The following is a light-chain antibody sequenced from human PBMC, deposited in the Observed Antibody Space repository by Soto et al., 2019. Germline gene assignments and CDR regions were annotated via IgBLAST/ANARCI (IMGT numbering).Light chain of an antibody. V-gene: IGLV2-8*01. J-gene: IGLJ2*01. CDR2: EVS. CDR1: SSDIGAYNY. CDR3: SSFTGSDNP. Sequence: QSALTQPPSASGSPGQSVTISCTGTSSDIGAYNYVSWYQQYPGKAPKLIIYEVSQRPSGVPDRFSGSKSGNTASLTVSGLQLEDEADYYCSSFTGSDNPFGGGTKQTVL.